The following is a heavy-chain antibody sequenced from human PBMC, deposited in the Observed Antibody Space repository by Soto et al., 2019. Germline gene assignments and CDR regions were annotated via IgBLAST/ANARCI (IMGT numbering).Heavy chain of an antibody. Sequence: SETLALTCTVSGGSISTSNYYWGWIRQPPGKGLEWIASVHYSGTTFYNPSLKSRVTISVDTSKNQVSLKLSSVTAADTAVYYCARPRYCSSSSCYTRFDPWGQGTMVSVSS. CDR1: GGSISTSNYY. J-gene: IGHJ5*02. CDR3: ARPRYCSSSSCYTRFDP. CDR2: VHYSGTT. D-gene: IGHD2-2*02. V-gene: IGHV4-39*01.